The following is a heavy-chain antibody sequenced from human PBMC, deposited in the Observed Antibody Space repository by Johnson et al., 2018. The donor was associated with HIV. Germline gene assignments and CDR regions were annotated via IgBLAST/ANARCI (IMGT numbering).Heavy chain of an antibody. CDR2: VNLNGGNT. D-gene: IGHD6-13*01. CDR3: AKGRYSSSWYLAGAFDI. CDR1: QFTFSRYY. Sequence: VQLVESGGGLAKPAWSPRLSCAASQFTFSRYYINCVRQAPGNGLELVGQVNLNGGNTYLIDSGKDRFNTSRDNAKNTLNLQMNSLRAEDTAVYHCAKGRYSSSWYLAGAFDIWGRGTMVTVSS. V-gene: IGHV3-25*05. J-gene: IGHJ3*02.